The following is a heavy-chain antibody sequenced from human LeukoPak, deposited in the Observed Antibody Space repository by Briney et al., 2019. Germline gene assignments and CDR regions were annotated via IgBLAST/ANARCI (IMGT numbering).Heavy chain of an antibody. CDR3: AKSASGYYLFDY. D-gene: IGHD2/OR15-2a*01. Sequence: GGSLRLSCAASGFTFAAYAMSWVRQAPGKGLQWVSGISASGGSTYSADSVRGRFTISRDNAKNSLYLQMNSLRAEDTAVYYCAKSASGYYLFDYWGQGTLVTVSS. V-gene: IGHV3-23*01. CDR1: GFTFAAYA. J-gene: IGHJ4*02. CDR2: ISASGGST.